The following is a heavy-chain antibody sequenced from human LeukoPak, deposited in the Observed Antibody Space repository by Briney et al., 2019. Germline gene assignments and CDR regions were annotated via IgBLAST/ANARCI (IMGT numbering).Heavy chain of an antibody. J-gene: IGHJ4*02. V-gene: IGHV4-39*07. CDR2: IYYSGST. D-gene: IGHD4-17*01. CDR3: ARATVTAYFDY. CDR1: GGSISSSSYY. Sequence: RPSETLSLTCTVSGGSISSSSYYWGWIRQPPGKGLEWIGSIYYSGSTYYNPSLKSRVTISVDTSKNQFSLKLSSVTAADTAVYYCARATVTAYFDYWGQGTLVTVSS.